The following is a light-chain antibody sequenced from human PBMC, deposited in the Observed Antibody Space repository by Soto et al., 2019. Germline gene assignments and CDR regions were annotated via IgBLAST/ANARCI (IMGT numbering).Light chain of an antibody. J-gene: IGLJ1*01. V-gene: IGLV2-14*01. CDR2: EVT. CDR3: STSTGGSTRV. CDR1: FSDVGGYDY. Sequence: QSALTQPASVSGSPGQSIAISCTGTFSDVGGYDYVSWYQQHPDKAPKLMIYEVTKRPSGVSNRFSGSKSGNTASLTISGLQAEAEADYYCSTSTGGSTRVFGSGTKVTVL.